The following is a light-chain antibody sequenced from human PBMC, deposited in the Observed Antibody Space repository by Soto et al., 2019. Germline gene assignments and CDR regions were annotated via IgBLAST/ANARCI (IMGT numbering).Light chain of an antibody. CDR3: QQYYNWPRT. V-gene: IGKV3-15*01. Sequence: EIVMTQSPATLSVSPGERATLSCRASENIYTNLAWYQQKPGQAPRLLFYGASTRATGPPARFSGTGSGTEFTLTINSLQAEDSAVYYCQQYYNWPRTFGQGTRLEIK. CDR2: GAS. CDR1: ENIYTN. J-gene: IGKJ5*01.